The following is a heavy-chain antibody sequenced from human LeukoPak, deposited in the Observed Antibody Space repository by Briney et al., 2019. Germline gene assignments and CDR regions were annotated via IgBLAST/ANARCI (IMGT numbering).Heavy chain of an antibody. CDR3: ARDMSGAVGNYYYYMDV. D-gene: IGHD3-10*01. CDR2: INPSGGST. Sequence: ASVKVSCKASGYTFTSYHMHWVRQAPGQGLEWMGIINPSGGSTSYAQKFQGRVTMTRDTSTSTVYMELSSLRSEDTAVYYCARDMSGAVGNYYYYMDVWGKGTTVTVSS. CDR1: GYTFTSYH. J-gene: IGHJ6*03. V-gene: IGHV1-46*01.